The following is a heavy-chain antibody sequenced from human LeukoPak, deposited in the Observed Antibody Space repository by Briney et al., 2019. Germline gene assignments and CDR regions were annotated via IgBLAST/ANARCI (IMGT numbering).Heavy chain of an antibody. CDR3: ARVVGATSHDTFDF. J-gene: IGHJ3*01. Sequence: SQTLSLTCAVSGDSISSAYSWSWIRQPPGKGLEWIGYIYHTGSTSYNPSLKTRVTISIDRPRNQFSLKLSSVTAADTAMYYCARVVGATSHDTFDFWGKGKMVTVSS. V-gene: IGHV4-30-2*01. CDR2: IYHTGST. CDR1: GDSISSAYS. D-gene: IGHD1-26*01.